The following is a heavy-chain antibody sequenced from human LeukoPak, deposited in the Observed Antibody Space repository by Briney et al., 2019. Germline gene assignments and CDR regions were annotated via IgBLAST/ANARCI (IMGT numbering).Heavy chain of an antibody. V-gene: IGHV3-9*01. Sequence: GGSLRLSCAASGFTFGDYAMHWVRQAPGKGLEWVSGISWNSGSIGYADSVEGRFTISRDNAKNSLYLQMNSLRAEGTALYYCAKDLESGSGWYVPARRASFDYWGQGTLVTVSS. D-gene: IGHD6-19*01. CDR2: ISWNSGSI. J-gene: IGHJ4*02. CDR1: GFTFGDYA. CDR3: AKDLESGSGWYVPARRASFDY.